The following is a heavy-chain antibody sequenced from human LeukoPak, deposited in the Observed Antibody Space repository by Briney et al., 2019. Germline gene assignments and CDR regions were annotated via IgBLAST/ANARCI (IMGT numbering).Heavy chain of an antibody. Sequence: SQTLSLTCAISGDSVSSNSAAWNWIRQSPSRGLEWLGRTYYRSKWYNDYAVSVKSRITINPDTPKNQFSLQLNSVTPEDTAVYYCARTGVVRGVTRSNWFDPWGQGTLVTVSS. J-gene: IGHJ5*02. CDR3: ARTGVVRGVTRSNWFDP. V-gene: IGHV6-1*01. CDR2: TYYRSKWYN. D-gene: IGHD3-10*01. CDR1: GDSVSSNSAA.